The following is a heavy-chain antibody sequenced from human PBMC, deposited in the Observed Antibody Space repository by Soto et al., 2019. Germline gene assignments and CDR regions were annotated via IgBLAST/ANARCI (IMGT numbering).Heavy chain of an antibody. CDR3: ARRGDCSGGSCYSSGWFDP. V-gene: IGHV4-39*01. CDR1: GGSISSSSYY. J-gene: IGHJ5*02. Sequence: QLQLQESGPGLVKPSETLSLTCTVSGGSISSSSYYWGWIRQPPGKGLEWIGSIYYSGSTYYNPSLKSRVTISVDTSKNQFSLKLSSVIAADTAVYYCARRGDCSGGSCYSSGWFDPWGQGTLVTVSS. D-gene: IGHD2-15*01. CDR2: IYYSGST.